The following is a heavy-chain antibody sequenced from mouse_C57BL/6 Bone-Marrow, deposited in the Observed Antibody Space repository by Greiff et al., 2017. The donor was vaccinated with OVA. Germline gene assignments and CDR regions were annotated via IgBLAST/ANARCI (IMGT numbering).Heavy chain of an antibody. D-gene: IGHD1-1*01. CDR1: GYTFTDYY. Sequence: QVQLQQSGAELVRPGASVKLSCKASGYTFTDYYINWVKQRPGQGLEWIARIYPGSGNTYYNEKFKGKATLTAEKSSSTAYMQLSSLTSEDSAVYFCARDGNSYYYGSSYGYAMDYWGQGTSVTVSS. V-gene: IGHV1-76*01. CDR3: ARDGNSYYYGSSYGYAMDY. J-gene: IGHJ4*01. CDR2: IYPGSGNT.